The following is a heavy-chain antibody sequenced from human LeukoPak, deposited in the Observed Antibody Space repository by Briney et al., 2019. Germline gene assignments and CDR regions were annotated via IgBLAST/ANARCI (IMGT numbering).Heavy chain of an antibody. V-gene: IGHV3-43*01. J-gene: IGHJ4*02. CDR1: GFTFSSYW. CDR3: AKDIGEEWDPGVGFDY. CDR2: ISWDGGST. Sequence: PGGSLRLSCAASGFTFSSYWMHWVRQAPGKGLEWVSLISWDGGSTYYADSVKGRFTISRDNSKNSLYLQMNSLRTEDTALYYCAKDIGEEWDPGVGFDYWGQGTLVTVSS. D-gene: IGHD1-26*01.